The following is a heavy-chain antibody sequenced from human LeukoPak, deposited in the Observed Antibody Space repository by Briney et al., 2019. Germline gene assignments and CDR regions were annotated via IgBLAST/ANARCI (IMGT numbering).Heavy chain of an antibody. Sequence: GGSLKPSCAPSGFTFSSYAMSWVRQAPGKGLEWVSAISGSGGSTYYADSVKGRFTISRDNSKNTLYLQMNSLRAEDTAVYYCAKGMYSSSYDFDYWGQGTLVTVSS. CDR2: ISGSGGST. V-gene: IGHV3-23*01. CDR1: GFTFSSYA. CDR3: AKGMYSSSYDFDY. D-gene: IGHD6-6*01. J-gene: IGHJ4*02.